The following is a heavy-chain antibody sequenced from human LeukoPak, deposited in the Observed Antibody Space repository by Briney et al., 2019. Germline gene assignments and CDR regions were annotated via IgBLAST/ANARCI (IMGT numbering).Heavy chain of an antibody. V-gene: IGHV3-30-3*01. D-gene: IGHD4-17*01. J-gene: IGHJ4*02. CDR1: GGTFSSYA. Sequence: SCKASGGTFSSYAMHWVRQAPGKGLEWVAVISYDGSNKYYADSVKGRFTISRDNSKNTLYLQMNSLRAEDTAVYYCASLHDYGDYLHDYWGQGTLVTVSS. CDR2: ISYDGSNK. CDR3: ASLHDYGDYLHDY.